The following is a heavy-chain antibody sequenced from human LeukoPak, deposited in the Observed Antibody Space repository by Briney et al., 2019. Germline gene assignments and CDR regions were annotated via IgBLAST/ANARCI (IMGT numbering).Heavy chain of an antibody. CDR2: INHSGST. Sequence: KPSETLSLTCAVYGGSFSGYYWSWIRQPPGEGLEWIGGINHSGSTNYNPSLKSRVTISVDTSKNQFSLKLSSVTAADTAVYYCARTRGMSYWGQGTLVTVSS. J-gene: IGHJ4*02. CDR1: GGSFSGYY. CDR3: ARTRGMSY. D-gene: IGHD3-16*01. V-gene: IGHV4-34*01.